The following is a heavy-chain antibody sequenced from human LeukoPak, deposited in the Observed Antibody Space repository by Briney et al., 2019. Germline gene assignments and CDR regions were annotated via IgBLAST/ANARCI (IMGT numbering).Heavy chain of an antibody. J-gene: IGHJ4*02. CDR3: ARDLLRPRIVGAYDY. V-gene: IGHV3-30-3*01. Sequence: GGSLRLSCAASGFSFSEFAMPWVRQAPGKGLEWVAVISYDGSNKYYADSVKGRFTISRDNSKNTLYLQMNSLRAEDTAVYYCARDLLRPRIVGAYDYWGQGTLVTVSS. D-gene: IGHD1-26*01. CDR1: GFSFSEFA. CDR2: ISYDGSNK.